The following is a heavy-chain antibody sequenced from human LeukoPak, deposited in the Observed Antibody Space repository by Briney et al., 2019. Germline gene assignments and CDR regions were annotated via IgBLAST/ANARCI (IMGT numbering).Heavy chain of an antibody. Sequence: GRSLRLSCAASGFTFSNYGMHWVRQAPGKGLEWVAVISYDGSNKYYADSVKGRFTISRDNSKNTLYLQMNSLRAEDTAVYYCARDDSRYCSSTSCYVGDYWGQGTLVTVSS. V-gene: IGHV3-30*03. CDR3: ARDDSRYCSSTSCYVGDY. CDR2: ISYDGSNK. J-gene: IGHJ4*02. D-gene: IGHD2-2*01. CDR1: GFTFSNYG.